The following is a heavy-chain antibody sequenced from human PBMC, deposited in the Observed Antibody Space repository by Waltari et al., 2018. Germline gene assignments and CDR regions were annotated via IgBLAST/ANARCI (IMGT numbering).Heavy chain of an antibody. CDR2: ISGSSATN. J-gene: IGHJ6*02. V-gene: IGHV3-48*01. CDR3: ARDGPEYYSGFDV. Sequence: EVQLVESGGGLVVPGGSLRLSCVGSGFNFRSHCINWVRQAPGKGLEWSSDISGSSATNDYADSGKGRVTVSRDNAESSVFLQMNSLGAEDTAVYYCARDGPEYYSGFDVWGLGTTVIVS. CDR1: GFNFRSHC.